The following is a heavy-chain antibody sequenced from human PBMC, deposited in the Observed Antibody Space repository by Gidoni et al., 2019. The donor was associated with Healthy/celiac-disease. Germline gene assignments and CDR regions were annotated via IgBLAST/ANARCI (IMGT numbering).Heavy chain of an antibody. V-gene: IGHV4-59*01. Sequence: QVQLQESGPGLVKPSETLSLTCTVSGGSISSYSWSWIRQPPGKGLEWIGYIYYSGSTNYNPSLKSRVTISVDTSKNQFSLKLSSVTAADTAVYYCARDYYDSSTYWYFDLWGRGTLVTVSS. J-gene: IGHJ2*01. CDR1: GGSISSYS. CDR2: IYYSGST. CDR3: ARDYYDSSTYWYFDL. D-gene: IGHD3-22*01.